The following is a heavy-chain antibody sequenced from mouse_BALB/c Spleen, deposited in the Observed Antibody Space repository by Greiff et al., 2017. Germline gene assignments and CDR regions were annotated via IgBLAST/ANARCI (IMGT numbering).Heavy chain of an antibody. Sequence: QVQLKQSGAELVRPGTSVKVSCKASGYAFTNYLIEWVKQRPGQGLEWIGVINPGSGGTNYNEKFKGKATLTADKSSSTAYMQLSSLTSDDSAVYFCARGGTTAPFDYWGQGTTLTVSS. CDR2: INPGSGGT. J-gene: IGHJ2*01. CDR3: ARGGTTAPFDY. D-gene: IGHD1-2*01. CDR1: GYAFTNYL. V-gene: IGHV1-54*01.